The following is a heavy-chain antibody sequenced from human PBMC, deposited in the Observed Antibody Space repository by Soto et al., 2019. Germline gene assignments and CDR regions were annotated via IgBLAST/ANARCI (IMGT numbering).Heavy chain of an antibody. CDR3: ASGWMAAFDN. D-gene: IGHD2-2*03. V-gene: IGHV4-59*11. CDR2: IYYSVST. Sequence: SETLSLTCNVTGDPIKTHYWSWIRQAPGKGLEWIGYIYYSVSTLYNPSLKRRVTISADKAKNQFSLRLTSLTAADTAVYYCASGWMAAFDNWGQGTLVTVSS. J-gene: IGHJ4*02. CDR1: GDPIKTHY.